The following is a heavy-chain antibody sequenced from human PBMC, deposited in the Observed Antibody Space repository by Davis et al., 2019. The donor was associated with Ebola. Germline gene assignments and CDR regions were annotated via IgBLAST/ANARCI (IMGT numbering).Heavy chain of an antibody. CDR3: ARRTIFSTFDI. Sequence: MPGGSLRLSCTVSGGSISSSSYYWGWIRQLPGKGLEWIGSIYYSGSTYYNPSLKSRVTISVDTSKNQFSLKLSSVTAADTAVYYCARRTIFSTFDIWGQGTMVTVSS. D-gene: IGHD3-3*01. CDR1: GGSISSSSYY. CDR2: IYYSGST. J-gene: IGHJ3*02. V-gene: IGHV4-39*01.